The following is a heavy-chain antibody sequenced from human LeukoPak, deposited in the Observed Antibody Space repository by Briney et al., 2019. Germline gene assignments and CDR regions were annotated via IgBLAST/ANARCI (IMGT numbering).Heavy chain of an antibody. Sequence: PGGSLRLSRTISVFSYSQLGMHSVRPAPSKGLEWLAFIRHDGSNEYSADSVKGRFTITRDNSRSTLFLQMDNLRSEDTAIFYCARDLGIFGDFDYWGQGTLVIVSS. CDR2: IRHDGSNE. J-gene: IGHJ4*02. CDR3: ARDLGIFGDFDY. D-gene: IGHD3-3*01. CDR1: VFSYSQLG. V-gene: IGHV3-30*02.